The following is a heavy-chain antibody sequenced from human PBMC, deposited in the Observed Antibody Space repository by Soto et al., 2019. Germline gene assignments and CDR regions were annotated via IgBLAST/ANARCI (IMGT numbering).Heavy chain of an antibody. J-gene: IGHJ6*02. Sequence: QVQLVQSGAEVKKPGASVKVSCKASGYTFTSYGISWVRQAPGQGLEWMGWISAYNGNTNYAQKLQGRVTMTTDTXXSXAXXELRSLRSDDTAVYYCARDRLPAVAAVYYYYGMDVWGQGTTVTVSS. CDR2: ISAYNGNT. V-gene: IGHV1-18*01. CDR3: ARDRLPAVAAVYYYYGMDV. CDR1: GYTFTSYG. D-gene: IGHD6-19*01.